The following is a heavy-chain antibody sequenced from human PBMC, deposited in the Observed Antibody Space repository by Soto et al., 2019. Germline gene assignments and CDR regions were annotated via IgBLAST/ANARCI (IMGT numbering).Heavy chain of an antibody. J-gene: IGHJ4*02. CDR1: GDSITSGSYH. CDR2: IYYSGST. CDR3: ASQLYYDSSGYFDY. V-gene: IGHV4-31*03. Sequence: LSLTCTVSGDSITSGSYHWTWIRQHPVKGLEWIGNIYYSGSTYYNPSLKSRLTITVDTSKNQFSLKLSSVTAADTAVYFCASQLYYDSSGYFDYWGQGTPVTVSS. D-gene: IGHD3-22*01.